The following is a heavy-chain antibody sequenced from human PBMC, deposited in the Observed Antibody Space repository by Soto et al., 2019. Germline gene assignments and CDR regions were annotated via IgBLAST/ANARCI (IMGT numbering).Heavy chain of an antibody. CDR2: ILYDGSNK. Sequence: QVQLVESGGGVVQPGRSLRLSCAASGFTFSSYGMHWVRQAPGKGLECVAVILYDGSNKYYADSVKGRFTISRDNSKNTLYLQMNSLRAEDTAVYYCARPQPDTNVEMATGSYYYDYGMDVWGQGTTVTVSS. J-gene: IGHJ6*02. V-gene: IGHV3-33*01. CDR3: ARPQPDTNVEMATGSYYYDYGMDV. CDR1: GFTFSSYG. D-gene: IGHD2-8*01.